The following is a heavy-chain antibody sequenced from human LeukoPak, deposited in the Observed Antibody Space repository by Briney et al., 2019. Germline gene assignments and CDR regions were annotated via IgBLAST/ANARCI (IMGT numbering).Heavy chain of an antibody. Sequence: SETLSLTCTVSGGSISSYYWSWIRQPPGKGLEWIGYIYYSGSTNYNPSLKSRVTISVDTSKNQFSLKLSSVTAADTAVYYCARGSGPFDYWGQGTLVTVSS. CDR3: ARGSGPFDY. CDR1: GGSISSYY. CDR2: IYYSGST. J-gene: IGHJ4*02. V-gene: IGHV4-59*01. D-gene: IGHD6-19*01.